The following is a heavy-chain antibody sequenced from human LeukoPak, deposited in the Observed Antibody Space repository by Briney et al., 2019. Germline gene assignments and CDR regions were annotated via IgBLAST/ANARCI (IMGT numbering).Heavy chain of an antibody. CDR1: GYSFTSYW. J-gene: IGHJ6*03. CDR2: IYPGDSDT. V-gene: IGHV5-51*01. D-gene: IGHD6-13*01. CDR3: ARPRIAAAGNVYYMDV. Sequence: SGESLKISCKGSGYSFTSYWIGWARQMPGKGLEWMGIIYPGDSDTRYSPSFQGQVTISADKSISTAYLQWSSLKASDTAMYYCARPRIAAAGNVYYMDVWGKGTTVTVSS.